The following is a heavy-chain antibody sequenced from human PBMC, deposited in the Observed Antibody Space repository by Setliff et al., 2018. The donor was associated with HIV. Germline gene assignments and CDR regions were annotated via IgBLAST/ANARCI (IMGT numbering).Heavy chain of an antibody. Sequence: SETLSLTCTVSGGSISSSDDYWSWIRQPPGKGLEWIGYIFYTGSTNYNPSLKSRVTMSIDTSKNQFSLKLSSVTAADTAVYYCARDNSYYYGSGSHYWYGMDVWGQGTTVTVSS. J-gene: IGHJ6*01. V-gene: IGHV4-61*08. D-gene: IGHD3-10*01. CDR2: IFYTGST. CDR1: GGSISSSDDY. CDR3: ARDNSYYYGSGSHYWYGMDV.